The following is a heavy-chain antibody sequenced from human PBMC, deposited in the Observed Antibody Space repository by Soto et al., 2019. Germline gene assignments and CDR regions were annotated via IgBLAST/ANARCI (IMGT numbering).Heavy chain of an antibody. CDR1: GGSITPYY. D-gene: IGHD2-15*01. Sequence: QVQLQQWGTGLVKPADTLSLKCTVSGGSITPYYWSWIRQTPGGGLEWIGYVSYNGNTNYNPSLKSRVSISADTSKNEFSLKLTSLTAADAAIYFCARQQYTVVTAFDVWGQGTMVAVSS. CDR3: ARQQYTVVTAFDV. CDR2: VSYNGNT. J-gene: IGHJ3*01. V-gene: IGHV4-59*07.